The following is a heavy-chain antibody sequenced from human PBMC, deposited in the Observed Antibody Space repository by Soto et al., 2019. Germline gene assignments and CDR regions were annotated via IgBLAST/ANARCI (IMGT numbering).Heavy chain of an antibody. CDR1: GFTFSRYG. CDR3: VRDSYGSLYDY. Sequence: LRLSCAASGFTFSRYGMNWVRQAPGKGLEWVSSVTGTTPYIYYADSVKGRFTTSRDDAKSSLYLQMNSLRADDTAMYYCVRDSYGSLYDYWGQGTLVTVSS. D-gene: IGHD5-18*01. J-gene: IGHJ4*02. CDR2: VTGTTPYI. V-gene: IGHV3-21*01.